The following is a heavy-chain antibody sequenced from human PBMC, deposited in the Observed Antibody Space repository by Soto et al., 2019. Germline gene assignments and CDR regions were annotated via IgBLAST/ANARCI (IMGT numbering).Heavy chain of an antibody. Sequence: PGGSLRLSCAASGFTFSSYAMSWVRQAPGKGLEWVSAISGSGGSTYYADSVKGRFTISRDNSKNTLYLQMNSLRAEDTAVYYCAKDGTYYDFWSGYYPFDYWGQGTQVTVSS. D-gene: IGHD3-3*01. CDR3: AKDGTYYDFWSGYYPFDY. J-gene: IGHJ4*02. V-gene: IGHV3-23*01. CDR1: GFTFSSYA. CDR2: ISGSGGST.